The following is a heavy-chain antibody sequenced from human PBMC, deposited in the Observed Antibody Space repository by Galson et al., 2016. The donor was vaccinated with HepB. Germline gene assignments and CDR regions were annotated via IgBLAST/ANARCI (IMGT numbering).Heavy chain of an antibody. J-gene: IGHJ4*02. V-gene: IGHV3-23*01. Sequence: GKGLEWVSVLSASDAREYYADSVEGRFTISRDISQNTVYLQMNSLKAEDTALYYCAKETGGYFGYHENWGQGSLVTVSS. CDR2: LSASDARE. D-gene: IGHD5-12*01. CDR3: AKETGGYFGYHEN.